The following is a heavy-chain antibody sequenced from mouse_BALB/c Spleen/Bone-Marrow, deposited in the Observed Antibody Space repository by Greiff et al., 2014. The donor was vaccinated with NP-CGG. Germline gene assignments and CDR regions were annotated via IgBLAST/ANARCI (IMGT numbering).Heavy chain of an antibody. Sequence: EVKVVESGAELVKPGASVKLSCTASGFNIKDTFMHWVKQRPEQGLEWIGRIDPANGDTKYDPKFQGKATITADTSSNTAYLQLSSLTSEDTAVYYCTKPSFYYGSSYWYFDVWGAGTTVTVSS. CDR1: GFNIKDTF. V-gene: IGHV14-3*02. CDR3: TKPSFYYGSSYWYFDV. D-gene: IGHD1-1*01. CDR2: IDPANGDT. J-gene: IGHJ1*01.